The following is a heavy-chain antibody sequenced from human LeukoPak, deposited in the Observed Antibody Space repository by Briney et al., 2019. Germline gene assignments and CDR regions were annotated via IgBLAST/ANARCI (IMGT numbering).Heavy chain of an antibody. CDR3: ARDTAAARDWFDP. D-gene: IGHD6-6*01. J-gene: IGHJ5*02. CDR1: GGSISSYY. V-gene: IGHV4-59*01. CDR2: IYYSGST. Sequence: SETLSLTCTVSGGSISSYYWSWIRQPPGPGLEGIGYIYYSGSTNYNPSLKSRVTMSVDTSKNQFSLKLSSVTAADTAVYYCARDTAAARDWFDPWGQGTLVTVSS.